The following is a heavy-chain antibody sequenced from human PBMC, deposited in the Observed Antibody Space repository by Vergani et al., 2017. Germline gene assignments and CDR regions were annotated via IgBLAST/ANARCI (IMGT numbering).Heavy chain of an antibody. CDR2: ISWDGGST. Sequence: EVQLVESGGGLVQPGRSLRLSCAASGFTFDDYAMHWVRQAPGKGLEWVSLISWDGGSTYYADSVKGRFTISRDNSKNSLYLQMNSLRAEDTALYYCAKDITAMVTRSDAFDIWGQGTMVTVSS. V-gene: IGHV3-43D*04. J-gene: IGHJ3*02. CDR1: GFTFDDYA. D-gene: IGHD5-18*01. CDR3: AKDITAMVTRSDAFDI.